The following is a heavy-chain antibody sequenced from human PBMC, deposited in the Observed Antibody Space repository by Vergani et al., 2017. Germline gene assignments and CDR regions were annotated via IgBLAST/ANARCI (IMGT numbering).Heavy chain of an antibody. V-gene: IGHV4-38-2*02. D-gene: IGHD2-2*01. J-gene: IGHJ4*02. CDR3: ARHSRAHCVSTSCYWPLPVRY. Sequence: QVQLQESGPGLVKPSETLSLTCTVSGYSINSGYYWGWIRQPPGKGLEWIATIYHSGNTYYNPSLKSRVTISVDTSRNHFSLNLTSVTAADTAMYYCARHSRAHCVSTSCYWPLPVRYWGQGALVTVSS. CDR1: GYSINSGYY. CDR2: IYHSGNT.